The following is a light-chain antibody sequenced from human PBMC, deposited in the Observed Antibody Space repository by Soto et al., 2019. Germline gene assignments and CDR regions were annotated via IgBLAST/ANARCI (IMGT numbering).Light chain of an antibody. CDR2: GAS. J-gene: IGKJ1*01. Sequence: EIVMTQSPDTLSVCPGERATLSCRASQSVNSNVAWYQQKPGQAPRLLIYGASTRAPGFPAKFSGSASGTEFTLSISSLQSEDCAVYYCQQYNNWPETFGQGTKVEIK. CDR1: QSVNSN. CDR3: QQYNNWPET. V-gene: IGKV3-15*01.